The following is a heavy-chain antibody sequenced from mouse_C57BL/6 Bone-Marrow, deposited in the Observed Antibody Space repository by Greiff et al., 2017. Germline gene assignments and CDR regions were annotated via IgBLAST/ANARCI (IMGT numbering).Heavy chain of an antibody. CDR2: ILPGSGST. CDR1: GYTFSSYW. J-gene: IGHJ4*01. Sequence: VKLQQSGAELMKPGASVKISCKATGYTFSSYWIEWVKQRPGHGLEWIGEILPGSGSTNYNEKFKGKATFTADTSSNTAYMQLSSLTSEDSAVYYCARGELITTGYYAMDYWGQGTSVTVSS. V-gene: IGHV1-9*01. CDR3: ARGELITTGYYAMDY. D-gene: IGHD2-4*01.